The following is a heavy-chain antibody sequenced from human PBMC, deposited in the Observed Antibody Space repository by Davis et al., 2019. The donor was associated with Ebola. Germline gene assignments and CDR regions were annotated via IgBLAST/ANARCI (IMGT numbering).Heavy chain of an antibody. D-gene: IGHD2-15*01. CDR1: GGSISSSSYY. J-gene: IGHJ6*04. V-gene: IGHV4-39*07. CDR3: ARAGVVAAHLVYYYYGMDV. Sequence: MPSETLSLTCTVSGGSISSSSYYWGWIRQPPGKGLEWIGEINDSGSTYYNPSLKSRVTISVDKSKNQFSLKLSSVTAADTAVYYCARAGVVAAHLVYYYYGMDVWGKGTTVTVSS. CDR2: INDSGST.